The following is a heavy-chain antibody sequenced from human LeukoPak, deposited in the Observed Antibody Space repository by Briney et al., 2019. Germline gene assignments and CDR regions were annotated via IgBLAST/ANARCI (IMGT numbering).Heavy chain of an antibody. J-gene: IGHJ4*02. CDR2: IKEDGRGK. CDR1: GFSFSNYW. D-gene: IGHD4-17*01. CDR3: ARDAYGDYAHSY. V-gene: IGHV3-7*01. Sequence: AGGSLRLSCAASGFSFSNYWMSWVRQAPGKGLEWVANIKEDGRGKYYLDSVRGRFSISRDNAKNSLYLQMNSLRAEDTAVYYCARDAYGDYAHSYWGQGTLVTVSS.